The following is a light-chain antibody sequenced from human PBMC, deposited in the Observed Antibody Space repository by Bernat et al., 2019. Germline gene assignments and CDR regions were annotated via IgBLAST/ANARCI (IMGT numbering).Light chain of an antibody. J-gene: IGKJ4*01. CDR1: QTISTF. CDR2: SSS. CDR3: QQSYTTPLT. V-gene: IGKV1-39*01. Sequence: DVHMTQSPSSLSVSLGDRVTITCRASQTISTFLNWYQHKPGKAPRPLIYSSSRSLSGVPSRFSGGGSGTEFTLTISNLQAEDLATYYCQQSYTTPLTFGGGTKLEIK.